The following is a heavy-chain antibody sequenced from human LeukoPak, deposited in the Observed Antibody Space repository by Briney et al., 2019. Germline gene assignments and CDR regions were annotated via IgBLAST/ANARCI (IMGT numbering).Heavy chain of an antibody. V-gene: IGHV3-7*03. D-gene: IGHD2-2*01. CDR1: GFTFSIYW. Sequence: GGSLRLSCAASGFTFSIYWMSWVRQAPGKGLEWVANIKQDGSERYYVDSVKGRFTLSRDNAKNSLYLQMNSLRAEDTAVYYCARGIPPDIVVVPAAENNWFDPWGQGTLVTVSS. J-gene: IGHJ5*02. CDR3: ARGIPPDIVVVPAAENNWFDP. CDR2: IKQDGSER.